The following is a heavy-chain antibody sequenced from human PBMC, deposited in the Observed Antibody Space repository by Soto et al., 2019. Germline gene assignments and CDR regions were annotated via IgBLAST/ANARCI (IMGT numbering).Heavy chain of an antibody. D-gene: IGHD3-3*01. CDR1: GFTFSSYW. Sequence: PGGSLRLSCAASGFTFSSYWMHWVRQAPGKGLVWVSRINSDGSSTSYADSVKGRFPISRDNAKNTLYLQMNSLRAEDTAVYYCARAQNYDFWSGYYYEKKYNWFDPWGQGTLVTVSS. V-gene: IGHV3-74*01. J-gene: IGHJ5*02. CDR3: ARAQNYDFWSGYYYEKKYNWFDP. CDR2: INSDGSST.